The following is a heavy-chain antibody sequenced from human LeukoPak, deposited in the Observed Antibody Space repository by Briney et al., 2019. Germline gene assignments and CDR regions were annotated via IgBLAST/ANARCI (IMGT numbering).Heavy chain of an antibody. Sequence: GGSLRLSCAASGFTFSSYSMNWVRQAPGKGLEWVSSISSSSSYIFYADSVKGRFTISRDNAKNSLYLQMNSLRAEDTAVYYCARNASGSYYSDAFDIWGQGTMVTVSS. V-gene: IGHV3-21*01. J-gene: IGHJ3*02. D-gene: IGHD3-10*01. CDR2: ISSSSSYI. CDR3: ARNASGSYYSDAFDI. CDR1: GFTFSSYS.